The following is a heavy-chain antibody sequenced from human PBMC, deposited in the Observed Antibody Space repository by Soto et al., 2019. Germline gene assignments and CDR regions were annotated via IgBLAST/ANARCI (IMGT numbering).Heavy chain of an antibody. CDR1: GSTFSSYA. Sequence: EVQVLEPGGGLVQPGGSLGLSCVASGSTFSSYAMHWVRQAPGKGLEWVSGISYSGGGTYYADSVKGRLTISRHNSKNTLYLQMSSLRAEDTAVYYCVKDKGSTVSPSDYYYNGMDGWGQGTTVTVS. V-gene: IGHV3-23*01. CDR2: ISYSGGGT. J-gene: IGHJ6*02. D-gene: IGHD4-17*01. CDR3: VKDKGSTVSPSDYYYNGMDG.